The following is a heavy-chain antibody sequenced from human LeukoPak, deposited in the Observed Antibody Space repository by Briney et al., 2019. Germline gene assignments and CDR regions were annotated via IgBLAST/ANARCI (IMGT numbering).Heavy chain of an antibody. CDR3: AGGIVLVRGIVLY. J-gene: IGHJ4*02. CDR1: GGSISSDGYH. CDR2: TYNSGNT. D-gene: IGHD3-10*01. V-gene: IGHV4-31*03. Sequence: LSETLSLTCSVSGGSISSDGYHWNWIRQHPGKGLEWIGRTYNSGNTDYNPSLKSRLTISVDASKNRFSLKLSSVTAADTAVYFCAGGIVLVRGIVLYWGQGTLVTVSS.